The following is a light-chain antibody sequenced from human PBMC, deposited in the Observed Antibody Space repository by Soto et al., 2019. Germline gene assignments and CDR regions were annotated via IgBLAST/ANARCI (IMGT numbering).Light chain of an antibody. Sequence: SYELTQPPSVSVSPGQTPSISCSGDKLGDKYACWYQQKPGQSPVLVIYQDSKRPSGIPERFSGSNSGNTATLTISGTQAMDEADYYCQAWDSSTAVFGTGTKLTVL. J-gene: IGLJ1*01. CDR2: QDS. CDR1: KLGDKY. CDR3: QAWDSSTAV. V-gene: IGLV3-1*01.